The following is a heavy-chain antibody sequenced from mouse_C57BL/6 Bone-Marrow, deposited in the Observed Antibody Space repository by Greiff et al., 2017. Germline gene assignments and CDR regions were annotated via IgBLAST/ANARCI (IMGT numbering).Heavy chain of an antibody. J-gene: IGHJ4*01. CDR1: GFTFSDYY. D-gene: IGHD2-1*01. Sequence: VQLVESGGGLVQPGGSLKLSCAASGFTFSDYYMYWVRQTPEKRLEWVAYISNGGGSTYYPDTVKGRFTISRDNAKNTLYLQMSRLKSEDTAMYYCARIYYGTPMDYWGQGTSVTVSS. CDR3: ARIYYGTPMDY. CDR2: ISNGGGST. V-gene: IGHV5-12*01.